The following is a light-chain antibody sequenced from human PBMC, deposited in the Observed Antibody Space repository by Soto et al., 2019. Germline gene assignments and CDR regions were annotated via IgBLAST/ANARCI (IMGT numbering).Light chain of an antibody. CDR2: GAS. V-gene: IGKV3-20*01. J-gene: IGKJ2*01. Sequence: EIVLTQSPGTLSLSPGERATLSCRASQNVRSGYLAWYQQKPGQAPRLLIYGASSRATGIPDRFSGSGSGTDSTLTISRLEPEDFAVYYCQQYVNSPYTFGQGTKVDIK. CDR1: QNVRSGY. CDR3: QQYVNSPYT.